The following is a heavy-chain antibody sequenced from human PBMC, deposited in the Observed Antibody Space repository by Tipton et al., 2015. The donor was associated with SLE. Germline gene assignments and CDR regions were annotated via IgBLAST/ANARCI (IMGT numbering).Heavy chain of an antibody. D-gene: IGHD3-10*01. V-gene: IGHV4-59*01. Sequence: TLSLTCTVSGGSISSYYWSWIRQPPGKGLEWFGYIYTSGSTNYNPSLKSRVTMSVDTSKNQFSLKLSSVTAADTAVYYCARDQSRYYGSGSDDAFDIWGQGTMVTVSS. CDR3: ARDQSRYYGSGSDDAFDI. CDR2: IYTSGST. J-gene: IGHJ3*02. CDR1: GGSISSYY.